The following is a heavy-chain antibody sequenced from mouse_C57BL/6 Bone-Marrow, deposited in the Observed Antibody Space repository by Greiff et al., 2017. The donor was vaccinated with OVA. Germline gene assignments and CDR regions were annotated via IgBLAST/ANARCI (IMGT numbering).Heavy chain of an antibody. D-gene: IGHD1-1*01. J-gene: IGHJ4*01. CDR2: IWRGGST. CDR3: AKNYGSSYGAMDY. CDR1: GFSLTSYG. V-gene: IGHV2-5*01. Sequence: QVQLQQSGPGLVQPSQSLSITCTVSGFSLTSYGVHWVRQSPGKGLEWLGVIWRGGSTDYNAAFMSRLSITKDNSKSQVFFKMNSLQADDTAIYYCAKNYGSSYGAMDYWGQGTSVTVSS.